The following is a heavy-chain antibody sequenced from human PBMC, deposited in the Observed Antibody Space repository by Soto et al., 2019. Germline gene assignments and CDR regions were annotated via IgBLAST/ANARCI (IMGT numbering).Heavy chain of an antibody. CDR1: CGCVCNSNYY. D-gene: IGHD2-8*01. CDR2: VYYRGRS. V-gene: IGHV4-39*01. CDR3: VSQRTSVLTQAYFDY. Sequence: PSETLSLTCTVSCGCVCNSNYYWGWIRHSRGKGLEWIGSVYYRGRSYSKSSVKSRGTISVDTSKNQFSLNLNSVTASDTAVYYCVSQRTSVLTQAYFDYWGPGALVTVSS. J-gene: IGHJ4*02.